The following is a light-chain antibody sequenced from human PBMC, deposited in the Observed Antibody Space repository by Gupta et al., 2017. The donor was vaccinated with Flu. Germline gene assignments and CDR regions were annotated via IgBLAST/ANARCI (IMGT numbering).Light chain of an antibody. V-gene: IGLV2-18*02. CDR3: SSYTTSSTYV. J-gene: IGLJ1*01. Sequence: QSALTQPPSVSESPGQSVTISCTGTSSDVGTYNRVSWYQQPPGTAPKLVIYEVSKRPSGVPDRFSGSKSGNTASLTISGLQGEDEADYYCSSYTTSSTYVFGTGTKVTVL. CDR2: EVS. CDR1: SSDVGTYNR.